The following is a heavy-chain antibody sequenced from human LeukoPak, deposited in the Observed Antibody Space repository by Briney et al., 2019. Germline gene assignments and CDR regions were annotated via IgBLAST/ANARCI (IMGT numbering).Heavy chain of an antibody. J-gene: IGHJ2*01. CDR2: ISGSGGST. V-gene: IGHV3-23*01. Sequence: GGSLRLSCAASGFTFSSYAMSWVRQAPGKGLEWVSAISGSGGSTYYADSVKGRFTISRDNSKNTLYLQMNSLRAEDTAVYYCAKVIAVAAFPTRAYFDLWGRGTLVTVSS. CDR3: AKVIAVAAFPTRAYFDL. CDR1: GFTFSSYA. D-gene: IGHD6-19*01.